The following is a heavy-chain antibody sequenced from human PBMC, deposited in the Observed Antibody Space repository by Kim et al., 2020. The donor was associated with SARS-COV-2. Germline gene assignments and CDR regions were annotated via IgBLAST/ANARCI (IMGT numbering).Heavy chain of an antibody. CDR2: ISTYNKTT. D-gene: IGHD4-17*01. CDR3: ARVPYGDYRGYFDY. V-gene: IGHV1-18*01. J-gene: IGHJ4*02. CDR1: GYTFDDYG. Sequence: ASVKVSCKASGYTFDDYGVSWARQAPGQGLEWMGWISTYNKTTNYAQNLQGRVTLTSDTSTSTVYMEVRGLRSDDTAVYYCARVPYGDYRGYFDYWGQGT.